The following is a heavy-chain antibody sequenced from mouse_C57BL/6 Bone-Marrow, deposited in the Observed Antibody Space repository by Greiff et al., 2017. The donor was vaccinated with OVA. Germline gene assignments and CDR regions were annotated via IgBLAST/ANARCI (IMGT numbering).Heavy chain of an antibody. CDR3: ARWGYGSSYVEYWYFDV. CDR2: INPYNGGT. V-gene: IGHV1-19*01. Sequence: EVQLQESGPVLVKPGASVKMSCKASGYTFTDYYMNWVKQSHGKSLEWIGVINPYNGGTSYNQKFKGKATLTVDKSSSTAYMELNSLTSEDSAVYYCARWGYGSSYVEYWYFDVWGTGTTVTVSS. D-gene: IGHD1-1*01. CDR1: GYTFTDYY. J-gene: IGHJ1*03.